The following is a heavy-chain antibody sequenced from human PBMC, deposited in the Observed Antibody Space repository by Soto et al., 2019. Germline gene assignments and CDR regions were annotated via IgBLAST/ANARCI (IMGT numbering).Heavy chain of an antibody. CDR2: ISSTDNSGRT. CDR1: GFTFSTYG. CDR3: AKVPIAAGHRYYYYYMDV. V-gene: IGHV3-23*01. J-gene: IGHJ6*03. Sequence: GGSLRLSCAASGFTFSTYGMNWVRQAPGKGLEWVSTISSTDNSGRTYYADSVQGRFTISRDNSKNTLYLQMNSLRAEDTAVYYFAKVPIAAGHRYYYYYMDVWGKGTTVTVSS. D-gene: IGHD6-13*01.